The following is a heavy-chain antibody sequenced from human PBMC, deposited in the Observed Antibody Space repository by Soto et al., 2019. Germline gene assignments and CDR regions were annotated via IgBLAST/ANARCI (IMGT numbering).Heavy chain of an antibody. CDR3: ALLEMATIGDY. CDR1: GYTFTGYY. V-gene: IGHV1-2*02. J-gene: IGHJ4*02. Sequence: ASVNVSCKASGYTFTGYYMHWVRQAPGQGLEWMGWINPNSGGTNYAQKFQDRVTMTRDTSISTAYMELSRLRSDDTAVYYCALLEMATIGDYWGQGTLVTVSS. D-gene: IGHD5-12*01. CDR2: INPNSGGT.